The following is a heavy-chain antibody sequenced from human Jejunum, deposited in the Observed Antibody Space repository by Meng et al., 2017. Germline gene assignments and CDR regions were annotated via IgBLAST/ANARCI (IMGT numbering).Heavy chain of an antibody. J-gene: IGHJ4*02. V-gene: IGHV4-61*03. CDR2: IPDSGTT. CDR1: GGSVSSGFYY. Sequence: QVQLKESGPGLVRPSETLSLTCTVSGGSVSSGFYYWSWIRQPPGKGLEWIGYIPDSGTTNYNPSLKSRVTMSVDTSKNHFSLKLTSVTAADTAVYFCARDSETYPTYFDYWGQGTLVTVSS. CDR3: ARDSETYPTYFDY. D-gene: IGHD5-24*01.